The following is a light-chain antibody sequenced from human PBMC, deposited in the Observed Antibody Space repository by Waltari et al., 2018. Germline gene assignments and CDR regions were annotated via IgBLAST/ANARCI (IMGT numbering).Light chain of an antibody. CDR2: DVS. J-gene: IGLJ3*02. V-gene: IGLV2-14*01. Sequence: QSALTQPASVSGSPGQSITISCTGTSSDVRGYNYSSWYQQHPGKVPKLLIFDVSNRPSGVSNRFSGSKSGNTASLTISGLQAEDESDYYCCSFTSRSTWVFGGGTKLTVL. CDR1: SSDVRGYNY. CDR3: CSFTSRSTWV.